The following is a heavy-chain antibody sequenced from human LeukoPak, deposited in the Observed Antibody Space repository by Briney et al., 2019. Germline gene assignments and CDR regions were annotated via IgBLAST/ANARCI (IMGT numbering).Heavy chain of an antibody. CDR3: ARDSSRGYDWFDP. CDR1: GFTFSSYE. Sequence: GGSLRLSCAASGFTFSSYEMNWVRQAPGKGLEWVAVISYDGSNKYYADSVKGRFTISRDNSKNTLYLQMNSLRAEDTAVYYCARDSSRGYDWFDPWGQGTLVTVSS. V-gene: IGHV3-30*04. D-gene: IGHD6-13*01. CDR2: ISYDGSNK. J-gene: IGHJ5*02.